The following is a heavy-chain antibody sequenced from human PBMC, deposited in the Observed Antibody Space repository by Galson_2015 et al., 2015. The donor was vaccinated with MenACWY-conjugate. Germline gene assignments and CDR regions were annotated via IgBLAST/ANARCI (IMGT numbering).Heavy chain of an antibody. J-gene: IGHJ4*02. Sequence: QSGAEVKKPGESLKISCRVSGDSFNTYWIGWVRQKPGKGLEWMGIIYPGDGDSRYSPSFQGQVTLSVDKSITTAYLQWSSLKASDTAVFYCARHYASASYFDYWGPGTVVTVPS. D-gene: IGHD3-10*01. CDR3: ARHYASASYFDY. CDR1: GDSFNTYW. V-gene: IGHV5-51*01. CDR2: IYPGDGDS.